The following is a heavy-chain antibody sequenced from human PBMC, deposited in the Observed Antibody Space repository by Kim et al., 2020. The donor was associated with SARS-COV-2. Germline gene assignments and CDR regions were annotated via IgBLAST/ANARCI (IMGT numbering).Heavy chain of an antibody. CDR2: IWYDGSNK. J-gene: IGHJ4*02. D-gene: IGHD2-2*01. Sequence: GGSLRLSCAASGFTFSSYGMHWVRQAPGKGLEWVAVIWYDGSNKYYADSVKGRFTISRDNSKNTLYLQMNSLRAEDTAVYYCARDYCSSTSCYVGYFDYWGQGTLVTVSS. CDR1: GFTFSSYG. CDR3: ARDYCSSTSCYVGYFDY. V-gene: IGHV3-33*01.